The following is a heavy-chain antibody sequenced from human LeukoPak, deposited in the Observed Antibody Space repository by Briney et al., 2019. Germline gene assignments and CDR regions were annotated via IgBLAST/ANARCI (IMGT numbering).Heavy chain of an antibody. D-gene: IGHD6-13*01. CDR3: ARDRAGLAAAGNNWFDP. CDR2: INPSGGST. CDR1: GYTFTSYC. V-gene: IGHV1-46*01. Sequence: ASVKVSCKASGYTFTSYCMHWVRQAPGQGLEWMGIINPSGGSTSYAQKFQGRVTMTRDTSTSTVYMELSSLRSEDTAVYYCARDRAGLAAAGNNWFDPWGQGTLVTVSS. J-gene: IGHJ5*02.